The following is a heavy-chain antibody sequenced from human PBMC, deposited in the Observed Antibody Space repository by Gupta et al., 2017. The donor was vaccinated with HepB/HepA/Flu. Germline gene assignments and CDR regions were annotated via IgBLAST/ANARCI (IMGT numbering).Heavy chain of an antibody. CDR1: GFTFSNYY. CDR2: IKYDESDI. CDR3: TRDGGPTPRDY. V-gene: IGHV3-7*01. J-gene: IGHJ4*02. Sequence: EWQLVESGGGLVQPGGSLRLSCTASGFTFSNYYMSWVRQAPGKGLEWVANIKYDESDIHYVDSVEGRFTISRDNAKNSLFLNMNSLRVEDTAVYYCTRDGGPTPRDYWGQGTLVTVSS. D-gene: IGHD3-16*01.